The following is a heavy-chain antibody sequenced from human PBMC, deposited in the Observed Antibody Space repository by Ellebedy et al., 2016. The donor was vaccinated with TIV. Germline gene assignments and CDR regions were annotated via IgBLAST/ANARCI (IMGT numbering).Heavy chain of an antibody. D-gene: IGHD6-13*01. CDR2: IFYRGST. J-gene: IGHJ4*02. CDR3: ARVAAAGHLSSIDY. CDR1: GGSIVNSSYF. V-gene: IGHV4-39*01. Sequence: SGTLSLTXTVSGGSIVNSSYFWGWIRQPPGKGLEWIGSIFYRGSTYYTPSLKSRVTISVDTSKDQFSLKVRSVTAADTAVYYCARVAAAGHLSSIDYWGQGTLVTVSS.